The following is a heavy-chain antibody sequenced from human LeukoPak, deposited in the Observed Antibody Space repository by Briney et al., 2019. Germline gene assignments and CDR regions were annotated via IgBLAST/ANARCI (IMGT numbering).Heavy chain of an antibody. V-gene: IGHV4-34*01. Sequence: GSLRLSCAASGFTVSSNYMSWIRQPPGKGLEWIGEINHSGSTNYNPSLKSRVTISVDTSKNQFSLKLSSVTAADTAVYYCARGHRSSGWYYFDYWGQGTLVTVSS. CDR3: ARGHRSSGWYYFDY. J-gene: IGHJ4*02. D-gene: IGHD6-19*01. CDR2: INHSGST. CDR1: GFTVSSNY.